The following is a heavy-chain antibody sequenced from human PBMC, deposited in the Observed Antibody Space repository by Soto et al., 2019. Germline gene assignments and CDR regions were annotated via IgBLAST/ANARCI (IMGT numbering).Heavy chain of an antibody. CDR3: ATGPSTMYNWFDP. V-gene: IGHV4-31*03. CDR1: GGSISSGGYY. Sequence: QVQLQESGPGQVKPSQTLTLTCTVSGGSISSGGYYWSWIRQQPGKGLEWIGYIYYSGSTYYNPSLKSRVTISVDTSKNQFSLKLSSVTAADTAVYYCATGPSTMYNWFDPWGQGTLVTVSS. CDR2: IYYSGST. J-gene: IGHJ5*02.